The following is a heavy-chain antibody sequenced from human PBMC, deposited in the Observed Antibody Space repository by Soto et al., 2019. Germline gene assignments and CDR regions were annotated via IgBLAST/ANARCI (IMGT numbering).Heavy chain of an antibody. CDR1: GFTFSSYA. CDR3: AKLYGDYDY. J-gene: IGHJ4*02. D-gene: IGHD4-17*01. Sequence: AGGSLRLSCAASGFTFSSYAMSWVRQAPGKGLKRVSAISGSGGSTYYADSVKGRFAISRDNSKNMLYLQMNSLRAEDTAVYYCAKLYGDYDYWGQGILVTVSS. CDR2: ISGSGGST. V-gene: IGHV3-23*01.